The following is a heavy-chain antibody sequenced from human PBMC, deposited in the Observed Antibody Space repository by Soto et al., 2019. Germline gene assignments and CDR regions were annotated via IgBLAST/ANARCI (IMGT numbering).Heavy chain of an antibody. CDR2: IYYSGST. CDR1: GGSISSGGYY. CDR3: ARVVLAVAGTNFDY. J-gene: IGHJ4*02. V-gene: IGHV4-31*03. D-gene: IGHD6-19*01. Sequence: PSATLSLTCTVSGGSISSGGYYWSWIRQHPGKGLEWIGYIYYSGSTYYNPSLKSRVTISVDTSKNQFSLKLSSVTAADTAVYYCARVVLAVAGTNFDYWGQGTLVTVSS.